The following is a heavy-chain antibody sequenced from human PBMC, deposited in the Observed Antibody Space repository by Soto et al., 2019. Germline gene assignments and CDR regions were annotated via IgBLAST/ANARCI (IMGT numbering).Heavy chain of an antibody. J-gene: IGHJ4*02. CDR2: INPSGGST. Sequence: QVQLMQSGAEVKKPGASVKVSCKASGYTFTSYYMHWVRQAPGQGLEWMGIINPSGGSTTYAQKFQGRVTMTRDTSTSTFYMELSSLRSEDTAVYYCARDDDSGGYFFDSWGQGTLVTVSS. D-gene: IGHD1-26*01. CDR1: GYTFTSYY. CDR3: ARDDDSGGYFFDS. V-gene: IGHV1-46*01.